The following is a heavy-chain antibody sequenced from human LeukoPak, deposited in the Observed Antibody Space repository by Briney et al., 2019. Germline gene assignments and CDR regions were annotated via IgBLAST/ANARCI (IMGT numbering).Heavy chain of an antibody. V-gene: IGHV4-30-2*01. CDR1: GGSISSGGYY. J-gene: IGHJ3*02. D-gene: IGHD3-22*01. CDR3: ARGDDSSGYGAFDI. CDR2: IYHSGST. Sequence: SETLSLTCTVSGGSISSGGYYWSWIRQPPGKGLEWIGYIYHSGSTYYNPSLKSRVTISVDRSKNQFSLKLSSVTAADTAVYYCARGDDSSGYGAFDIWGQGTMVTVSS.